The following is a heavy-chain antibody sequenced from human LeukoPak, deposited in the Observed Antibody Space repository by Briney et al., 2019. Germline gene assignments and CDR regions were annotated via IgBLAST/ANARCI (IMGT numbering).Heavy chain of an antibody. D-gene: IGHD5-24*01. Sequence: QSGGSLRLSCAASEFTFSNYAMHWVRQAPGKGLEWVAVISYDGSNKFYADFVKGRFTISRDNSKNTLYLQINSLRAGDTAVYYCARDTGDGHTPPNYYYYMDVWGKGTTVTVSS. CDR3: ARDTGDGHTPPNYYYYMDV. J-gene: IGHJ6*03. V-gene: IGHV3-30*04. CDR1: EFTFSNYA. CDR2: ISYDGSNK.